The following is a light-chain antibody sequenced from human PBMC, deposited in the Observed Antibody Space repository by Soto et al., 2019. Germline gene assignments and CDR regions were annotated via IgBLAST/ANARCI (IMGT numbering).Light chain of an antibody. Sequence: DIQMTQSPSTLSGSVGDRVTITCRASQTISSWLAWYQQKPGKAPKLLIYKASTLKSGVPSRFSGSGSGTEFTLTVSSLQPEDFATYYCVQHYSYPLTIGGGTKVDI. CDR3: VQHYSYPLT. CDR2: KAS. CDR1: QTISSW. V-gene: IGKV1-5*03. J-gene: IGKJ4*01.